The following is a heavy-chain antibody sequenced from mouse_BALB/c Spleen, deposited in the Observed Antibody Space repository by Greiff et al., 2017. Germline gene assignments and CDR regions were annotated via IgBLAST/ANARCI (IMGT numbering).Heavy chain of an antibody. Sequence: VQLQQPGAELVKPGASVKLSCKASGYTFTSYWMHWVKQRPGQGLEWIGEIDPSDSYTNYNQKFKGKATLTVDKSSSTAYMQLSSLTSEDSAVYYCARGRYDVAYWGQGTLVTVSA. CDR3: ARGRYDVAY. V-gene: IGHV1-69*02. CDR1: GYTFTSYW. CDR2: IDPSDSYT. J-gene: IGHJ3*01. D-gene: IGHD2-14*01.